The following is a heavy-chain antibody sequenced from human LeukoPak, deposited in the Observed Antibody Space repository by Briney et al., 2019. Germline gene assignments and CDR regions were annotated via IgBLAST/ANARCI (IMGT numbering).Heavy chain of an antibody. J-gene: IGHJ4*02. CDR2: ISNDGVNT. D-gene: IGHD2-15*01. CDR3: ELVVAATLYYFDY. Sequence: GGSLRLSCAASGFTFSNYGMHWVRQLPGNGLEWVSVISNDGVNTYQADSVKGRFTISRDNAKNSLYLQMNSLRAEDTAVYYCELVVAATLYYFDYWGQGTLVTVSS. CDR1: GFTFSNYG. V-gene: IGHV3-33*05.